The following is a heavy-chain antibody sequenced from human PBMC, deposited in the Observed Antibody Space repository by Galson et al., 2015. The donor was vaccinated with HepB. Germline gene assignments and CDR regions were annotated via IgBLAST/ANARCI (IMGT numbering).Heavy chain of an antibody. CDR3: AKEDDSSGYIGVAFDI. J-gene: IGHJ3*02. CDR2: ISYDGSNK. Sequence: SLRLSCAASGFTFSSYGMHWVRQAPGKVLEWVAVISYDGSNKYYADSVKGRFTISRDNSKNTLYLQMNSLRAEDTAVYYCAKEDDSSGYIGVAFDIWGQGTMVTVSS. CDR1: GFTFSSYG. D-gene: IGHD3-22*01. V-gene: IGHV3-30*18.